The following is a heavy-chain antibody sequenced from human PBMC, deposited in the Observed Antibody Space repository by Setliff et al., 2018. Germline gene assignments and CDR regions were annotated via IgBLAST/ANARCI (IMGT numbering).Heavy chain of an antibody. J-gene: IGHJ3*02. D-gene: IGHD2-2*01. CDR2: INHSGST. CDR3: ARVARVVLSRNAFDI. Sequence: PSETLSLTCAVYGGSFSGYYWSWIRQPPGRGLEWIGEINHSGSTNYNPSLKSRVTISVDTSKNQFSLQLSSVTAADTAVYYCARVARVVLSRNAFDIWGQGTMVTVSS. CDR1: GGSFSGYY. V-gene: IGHV4-34*01.